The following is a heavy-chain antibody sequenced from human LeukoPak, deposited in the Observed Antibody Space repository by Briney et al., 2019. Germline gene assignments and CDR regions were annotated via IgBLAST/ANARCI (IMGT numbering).Heavy chain of an antibody. CDR2: IYPGDSDT. CDR1: GSSFTSYW. J-gene: IGHJ5*02. D-gene: IGHD4-17*01. Sequence: GASLKISCQGSGSSFTSYWLGWVRQMPGKGLEWMGIIYPGDSDTRYSPSFQGQVTISADKSISTAYLQWSSLKASDTAMYYCARLDYGDPNWFDPWGQGTLVTVSS. CDR3: ARLDYGDPNWFDP. V-gene: IGHV5-51*01.